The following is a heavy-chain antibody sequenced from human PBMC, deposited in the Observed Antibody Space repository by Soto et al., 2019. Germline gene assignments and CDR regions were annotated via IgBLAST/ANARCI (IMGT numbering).Heavy chain of an antibody. CDR3: ARRGVSTRTFDY. CDR1: GYNFAGYW. Sequence: GESLKISCKGSGYNFAGYWIAWVRQMPGKGLELMGIIYPSDSDTRYRPSFQGQVTISADKSISSAYLQWSSLRASDTAMYYCARRGVSTRTFDYCGQGTPVTVSS. V-gene: IGHV5-51*01. J-gene: IGHJ4*02. D-gene: IGHD3-3*01. CDR2: IYPSDSDT.